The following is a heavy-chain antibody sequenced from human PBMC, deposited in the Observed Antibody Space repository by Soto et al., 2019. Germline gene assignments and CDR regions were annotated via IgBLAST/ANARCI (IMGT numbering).Heavy chain of an antibody. Sequence: GGSLRLSCAASGFTFSDYYMSWIRQAPGKGLEWVSYISSSGSTIYYADSVKGRFTISRDNAKNSLYLQMNSLRAEDTAVYYCARDRYMADTAMVTPELDYWGQGTLVTVSS. V-gene: IGHV3-11*01. CDR2: ISSSGSTI. J-gene: IGHJ4*02. CDR1: GFTFSDYY. CDR3: ARDRYMADTAMVTPELDY. D-gene: IGHD5-18*01.